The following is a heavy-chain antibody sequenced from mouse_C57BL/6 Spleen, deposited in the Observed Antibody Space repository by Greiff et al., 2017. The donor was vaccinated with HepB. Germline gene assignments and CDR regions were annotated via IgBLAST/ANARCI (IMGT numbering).Heavy chain of an antibody. D-gene: IGHD2-5*01. J-gene: IGHJ4*01. CDR3: ARKSNYDAMDY. CDR2: IYPRDGST. Sequence: QVHVKQSGPELVKPGASVKLSCKASGYTFTSYDINWVKQRPGQGLEWIGWIYPRDGSTKYNEKFKGKATLTVDTSSSTAYMELHSLTSEDSAVYFCARKSNYDAMDYWGQGTSVTVSS. CDR1: GYTFTSYD. V-gene: IGHV1-85*01.